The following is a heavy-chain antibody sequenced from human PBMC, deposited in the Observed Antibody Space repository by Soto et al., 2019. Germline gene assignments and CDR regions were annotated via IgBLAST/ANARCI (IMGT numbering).Heavy chain of an antibody. V-gene: IGHV3-23*01. CDR2: ISTSIDAT. D-gene: IGHD6-6*01. Sequence: HPGGSLRLSCAASGFTFSNYAMGWVRQAPGKGLEWVSSISTSIDATYYADSVKGRFTISRDDSKNTLYLQMNSLRAEDTAVYYCAKDRTVAARNFDYWGQGTLVTSPQ. CDR1: GFTFSNYA. J-gene: IGHJ4*02. CDR3: AKDRTVAARNFDY.